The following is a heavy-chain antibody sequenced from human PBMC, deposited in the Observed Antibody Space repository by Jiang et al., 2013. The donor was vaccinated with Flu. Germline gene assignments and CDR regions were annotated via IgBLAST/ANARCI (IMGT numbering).Heavy chain of an antibody. Sequence: DINWVRQATGQGLEWMGWMNPNSGNTGYAQKFQGRVTMTRNTSISTAYMELSSLRSEDTAVYYCARGFSYDSSVLGYWGQGTLVTVSS. D-gene: IGHD3-22*01. CDR2: MNPNSGNT. CDR1: D. CDR3: ARGFSYDSSVLGY. V-gene: IGHV1-8*01. J-gene: IGHJ4*02.